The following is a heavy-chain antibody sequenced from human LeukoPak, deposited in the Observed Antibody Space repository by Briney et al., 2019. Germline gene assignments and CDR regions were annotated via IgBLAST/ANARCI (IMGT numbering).Heavy chain of an antibody. CDR3: ATIATGY. CDR2: IQQDGSVQ. J-gene: IGHJ4*02. CDR1: GFTFSNYW. V-gene: IGHV3-7*05. Sequence: PGGSLRLSCEASGFTFSNYWMYWVRQAPGQGLEWVANIQQDGSVQYYVDSVKGRFTISRDNAKNSLYLQMNSLRADDTAVYYCATIATGYWGQGTLVTVSP. D-gene: IGHD2/OR15-2a*01.